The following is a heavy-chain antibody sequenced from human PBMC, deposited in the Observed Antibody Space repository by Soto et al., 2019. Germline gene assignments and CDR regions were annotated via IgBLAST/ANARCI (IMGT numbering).Heavy chain of an antibody. J-gene: IGHJ6*02. CDR3: AREGNDYGDYVYYYYGMDV. CDR1: GGSFSGYY. Sequence: SDTLSLTCAVYGGSFSGYYWNWIRQPPGKGRGWIGEINHSGSTDYNPSLKSRVTISVDTSKNQFSLKLSSVTAADTAVYYCAREGNDYGDYVYYYYGMDVWGQGTTVTVSS. D-gene: IGHD4-17*01. V-gene: IGHV4-34*01. CDR2: INHSGST.